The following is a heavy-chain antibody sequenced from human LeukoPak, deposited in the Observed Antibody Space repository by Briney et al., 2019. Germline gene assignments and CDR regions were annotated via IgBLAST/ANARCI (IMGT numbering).Heavy chain of an antibody. Sequence: GGSLRLSCAASGFTLSNYWMGWVRQAPGKGLEWVANIKQDGSEIYYVDSVKGRFTISRDTAKDSLYLQMNSLRAEDTAVYYCARDRGHSAYDLYDYWGQGTLVTVSS. CDR2: IKQDGSEI. J-gene: IGHJ4*02. CDR1: GFTLSNYW. V-gene: IGHV3-7*01. CDR3: ARDRGHSAYDLYDY. D-gene: IGHD5-12*01.